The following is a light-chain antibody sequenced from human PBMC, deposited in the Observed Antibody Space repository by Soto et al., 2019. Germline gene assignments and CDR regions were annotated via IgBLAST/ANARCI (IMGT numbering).Light chain of an antibody. CDR2: AAS. V-gene: IGKV1-9*01. CDR3: QQLFDSPIT. CDR1: QVISSS. J-gene: IGKJ5*01. Sequence: DIQLTQSPSILSPSTGESVTLTCRASQVISSSLAWYQVKPGKAPRLLIYAASTLESGVPARFSATVSGTEFSLTITSLQPEDFATYYCQQLFDSPITFGRGTRLEIK.